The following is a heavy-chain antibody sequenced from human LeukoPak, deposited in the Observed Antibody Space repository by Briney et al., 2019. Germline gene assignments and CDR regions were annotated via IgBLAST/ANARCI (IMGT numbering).Heavy chain of an antibody. CDR1: GFIFNTCA. CDR2: ISDDGVTA. V-gene: IGHV3-23*01. Sequence: PGGSLRLSCEASGFIFNTCAMNWVRQAPGKGLEWVSGISDDGVTAFYVDSVKGRFAISRDNSKNTLYLQMNSLRAEDTAIYYRVKRDPTIRKFDSWGQGTLVTVSS. J-gene: IGHJ4*02. CDR3: VKRDPTIRKFDS.